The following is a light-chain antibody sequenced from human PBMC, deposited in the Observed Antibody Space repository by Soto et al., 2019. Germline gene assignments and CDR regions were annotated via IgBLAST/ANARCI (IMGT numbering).Light chain of an antibody. CDR3: SSYATSSTLCVV. J-gene: IGLJ2*01. CDR2: EVN. CDR1: SSDIGGYNY. V-gene: IGLV2-14*01. Sequence: QSVLTQPASVSGSPGQSITISCIGTSSDIGGYNYVSWYQQYPDKAPKLIIYEVNNRPSGVSNRFSGSKSGNTASLTVSGLQAEDEADYFCSSYATSSTLCVVFGGGTKLTVL.